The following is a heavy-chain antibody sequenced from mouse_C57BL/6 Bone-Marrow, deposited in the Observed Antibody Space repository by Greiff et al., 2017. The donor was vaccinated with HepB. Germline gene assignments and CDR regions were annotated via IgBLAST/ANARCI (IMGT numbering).Heavy chain of an antibody. CDR1: GFTFSNYW. Sequence: EVMLVESGGGLVQPGGSMKLSCVASGFTFSNYWMNWVRQSPEKGLEWVAQIRLKSDNYATHYAESVKGRFTISRDDSKSSVYLQMNNLRAEDTGIYYCTKDLYYYGSRRDYFDYWGQGTTLTVSS. CDR3: TKDLYYYGSRRDYFDY. CDR2: IRLKSDNYAT. V-gene: IGHV6-3*01. D-gene: IGHD1-1*01. J-gene: IGHJ2*01.